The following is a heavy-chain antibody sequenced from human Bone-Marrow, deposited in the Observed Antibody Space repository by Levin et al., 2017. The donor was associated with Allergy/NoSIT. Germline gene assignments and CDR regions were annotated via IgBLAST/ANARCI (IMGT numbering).Heavy chain of an antibody. V-gene: IGHV3-11*01. J-gene: IGHJ4*02. D-gene: IGHD2-15*01. CDR2: ISATGNTI. Sequence: GESLKISCAASGFTFNNYYMSWIRQAPGKGLEWISFISATGNTIYYADSVKGRFTISRDDAKNSLYLQMNSLTAEDTAVYHCTRTGDGGYFDYWGQGTLVTVSS. CDR3: TRTGDGGYFDY. CDR1: GFTFNNYY.